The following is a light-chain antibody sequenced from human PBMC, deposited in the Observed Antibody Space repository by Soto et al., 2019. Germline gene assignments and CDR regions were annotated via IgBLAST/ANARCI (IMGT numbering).Light chain of an antibody. Sequence: ELVLTHSLATLSLSPGERATLSCRASQSVSSCLAWYQQKPGQAPRLLIYEASNRATGIPARFSGSGSGTDFTLTISSLEPEDFAVYYCQQRSNWPSTFGQGTRLEIK. J-gene: IGKJ5*01. V-gene: IGKV3-11*01. CDR3: QQRSNWPST. CDR2: EAS. CDR1: QSVSSC.